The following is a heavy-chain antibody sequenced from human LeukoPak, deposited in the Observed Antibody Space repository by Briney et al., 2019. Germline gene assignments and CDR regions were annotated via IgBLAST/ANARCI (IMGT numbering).Heavy chain of an antibody. CDR2: INHSGST. D-gene: IGHD3-10*01. J-gene: IGHJ5*02. Sequence: SETLSLTCAVYRGSFSGYYWSWIRQPPGKGLEWIGEINHSGSTNYNPSLKSRVTISVDTSKNQFSLKLSSVTAADTAVYYCARGRRGYGSGSYYKSYNWFDPWGQGTLVTVSS. V-gene: IGHV4-34*01. CDR3: ARGRRGYGSGSYYKSYNWFDP. CDR1: RGSFSGYY.